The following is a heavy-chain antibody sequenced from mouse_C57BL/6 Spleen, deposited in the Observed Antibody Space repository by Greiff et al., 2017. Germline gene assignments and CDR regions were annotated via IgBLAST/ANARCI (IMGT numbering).Heavy chain of an antibody. CDR2: ISSGGSYT. Sequence: EVKVVESGGDLVKPGGSLKLPCAASGFTFSSYGMSWVRQTPDKRLEWVANISSGGSYTYYPDSVKGRFTISRDNATNTLYLQMSSLKSGDTAMYYCARGSSCLDYWGQGTTLTVSS. V-gene: IGHV5-6*01. CDR1: GFTFSSYG. J-gene: IGHJ2*01. D-gene: IGHD3-2*02. CDR3: ARGSSCLDY.